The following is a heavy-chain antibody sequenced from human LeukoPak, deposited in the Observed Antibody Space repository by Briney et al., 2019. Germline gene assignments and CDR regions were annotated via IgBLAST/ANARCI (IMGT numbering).Heavy chain of an antibody. J-gene: IGHJ4*02. D-gene: IGHD1-26*01. V-gene: IGHV3-11*01. CDR2: ISSSGSTI. CDR3: ASREAEGIDY. Sequence: GGSLRLSCAASGFTFSDYHMSWIRQAPGKGLEWVSYISSSGSTIYYADSVKGRFTISRDNAKNSLYLQMNSLIAEDTAVYYCASREAEGIDYWGQGTLVTVSS. CDR1: GFTFSDYH.